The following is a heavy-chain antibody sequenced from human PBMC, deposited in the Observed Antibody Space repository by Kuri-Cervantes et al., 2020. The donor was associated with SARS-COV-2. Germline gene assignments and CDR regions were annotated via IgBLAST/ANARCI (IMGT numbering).Heavy chain of an antibody. V-gene: IGHV3-21*01. Sequence: GGSLRLSCAASGFTFSSYSMNWVRQAPGKGLEWVSSISSSSSYIYYADSVKGRFTISRDNAKNSLYLQMNSLRAEDTAVYYCARAGWYYDSSGYLIDYWGQGTLVTVSS. CDR3: ARAGWYYDSSGYLIDY. CDR1: GFTFSSYS. CDR2: ISSSSSYI. J-gene: IGHJ4*02. D-gene: IGHD3-22*01.